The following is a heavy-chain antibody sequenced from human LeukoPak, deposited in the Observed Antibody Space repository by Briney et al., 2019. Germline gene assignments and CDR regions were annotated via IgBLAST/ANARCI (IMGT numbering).Heavy chain of an antibody. V-gene: IGHV4-59*01. CDR1: GGSISSYY. Sequence: SETLSLTCTVSGGSISSYYWSWIRQPPGKGLEWIGYIYYSGSTNYNPSLKSRVTISVDTSKNQFSLKLSSVTAADTAVCYCATGEGIALYGGSWGQGTLVTVSS. CDR2: IYYSGST. CDR3: ATGEGIALYGGS. D-gene: IGHD6-13*01. J-gene: IGHJ4*02.